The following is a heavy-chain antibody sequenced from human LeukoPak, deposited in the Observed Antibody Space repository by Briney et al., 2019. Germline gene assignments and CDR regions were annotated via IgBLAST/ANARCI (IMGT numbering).Heavy chain of an antibody. J-gene: IGHJ3*02. CDR2: IYSGGST. Sequence: GGSLRLSCAASGFTVSTNYMTWVRQAPGKGLEWVSVIYSGGSTYYADSVKGRFTISRDNSKNTLYLQMNSLRAEDTAVYYCARYYYGSTDAFDIWGQGTMVTVSS. CDR3: ARYYYGSTDAFDI. D-gene: IGHD3-10*01. V-gene: IGHV3-53*01. CDR1: GFTVSTNY.